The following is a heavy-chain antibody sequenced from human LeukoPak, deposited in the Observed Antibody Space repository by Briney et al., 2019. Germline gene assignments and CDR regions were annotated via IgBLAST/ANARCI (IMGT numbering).Heavy chain of an antibody. D-gene: IGHD6-13*01. J-gene: IGHJ3*02. CDR3: ARAMSPGIAAAGDAFDI. V-gene: IGHV1-69*13. CDR2: IIPIFGTA. Sequence: ASVKVSCKASGGTFSSYAISWVRQAPGQGLEWMGGIIPIFGTANYAQKFQGRVTITADESTSTAYMELSSLRSEDTAVYYCARAMSPGIAAAGDAFDIWGQGTMVTVSS. CDR1: GGTFSSYA.